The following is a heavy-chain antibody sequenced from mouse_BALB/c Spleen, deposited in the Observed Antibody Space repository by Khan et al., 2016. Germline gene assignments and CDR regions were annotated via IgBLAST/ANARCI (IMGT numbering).Heavy chain of an antibody. D-gene: IGHD1-1*02. V-gene: IGHV1-4*02. CDR2: INPSSGYT. J-gene: IGHJ2*01. Sequence: QVQLQQSAAELARPGASVKMSCKASGYIFTTYLMYWVKQRPGQGLEWIGHINPSSGYTEYNQKFKDKTTLTADKSSSTAYMQLSSLTSEDSAGYYCGRSRWDYFDYWGQGTTLTVSS. CDR1: GYIFTTYL. CDR3: GRSRWDYFDY.